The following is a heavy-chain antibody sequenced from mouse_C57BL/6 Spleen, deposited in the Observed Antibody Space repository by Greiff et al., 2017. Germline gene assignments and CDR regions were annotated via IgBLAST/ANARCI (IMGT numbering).Heavy chain of an antibody. V-gene: IGHV1-80*01. CDR3: AKGEVTTYWYFDV. CDR1: GYAFSSYW. J-gene: IGHJ1*03. D-gene: IGHD2-2*01. Sequence: VKLMESGAELVKPGASVKISCKASGYAFSSYWMNWVKQRPGKGLEWIGQIYPGDGDTNYNGKFKGKATLTADKSSSTAYMQLSSLTSEDSAVYFCAKGEVTTYWYFDVWGTGTTVTVSS. CDR2: IYPGDGDT.